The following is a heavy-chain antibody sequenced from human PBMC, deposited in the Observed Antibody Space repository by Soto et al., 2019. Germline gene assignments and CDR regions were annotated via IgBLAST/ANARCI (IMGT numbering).Heavy chain of an antibody. V-gene: IGHV1-18*04. J-gene: IGHJ4*02. CDR3: ARDLARWWELLRASFDY. CDR1: GYTFTSYG. Sequence: QVQLVQSGAEVKKPGASVKVSCKASGYTFTSYGISWVRQAPGQGLEWMGWISAYNGNTNYAQKLQGRVTMTTDTSTSTAYMELRSLRSDDTAVYYCARDLARWWELLRASFDYWGQGTLVTVSS. D-gene: IGHD1-26*01. CDR2: ISAYNGNT.